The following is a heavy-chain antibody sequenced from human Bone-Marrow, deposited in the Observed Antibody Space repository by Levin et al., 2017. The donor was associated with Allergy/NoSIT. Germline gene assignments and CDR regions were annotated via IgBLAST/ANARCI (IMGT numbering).Heavy chain of an antibody. CDR2: IIPIFGPA. CDR1: GGTFSTFA. Sequence: SVKVSCKASGGTFSTFAISWVRQAPGQGLEWMGGIIPIFGPANYAQRFRDRVTITADESTSTAYMDLSRLTSEDTGVYYCATRGDCGGDFAMYYFDYWGQGTLVTVS. D-gene: IGHD2-21*02. J-gene: IGHJ4*02. V-gene: IGHV1-69*13. CDR3: ATRGDCGGDFAMYYFDY.